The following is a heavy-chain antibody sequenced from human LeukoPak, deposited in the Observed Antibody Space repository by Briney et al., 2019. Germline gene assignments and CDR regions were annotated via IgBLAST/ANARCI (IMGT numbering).Heavy chain of an antibody. Sequence: GRSLRLSCAASGFTFDDYAMHWVRQAPGKGLEWVSGISWNSGSIGYADSVKGRFTISRDNAKNSLYLQMNSLRAEDTAVYYCARDRSGYYYVDAFDIWGQGTMVTVSS. CDR3: ARDRSGYYYVDAFDI. CDR1: GFTFDDYA. D-gene: IGHD3-22*01. CDR2: ISWNSGSI. J-gene: IGHJ3*02. V-gene: IGHV3-9*01.